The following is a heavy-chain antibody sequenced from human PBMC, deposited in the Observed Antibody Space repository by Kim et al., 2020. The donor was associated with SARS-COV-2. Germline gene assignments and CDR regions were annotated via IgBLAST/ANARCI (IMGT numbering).Heavy chain of an antibody. J-gene: IGHJ4*02. D-gene: IGHD1-7*01. Sequence: GGSLRLSCAASGFTFSNHYMTWVRQAPGKGLEWVANIKEDESARFYVDSVKGRFTISRDNAKNTLYLQMNLLRAEDTAVYYCARDWNCAYWGQGTLVTVSS. CDR3: ARDWNCAY. V-gene: IGHV3-7*03. CDR1: GFTFSNHY. CDR2: IKEDESAR.